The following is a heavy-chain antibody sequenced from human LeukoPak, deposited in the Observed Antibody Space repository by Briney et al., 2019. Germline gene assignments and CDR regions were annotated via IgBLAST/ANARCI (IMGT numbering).Heavy chain of an antibody. V-gene: IGHV4-59*01. J-gene: IGHJ6*02. CDR2: IYYSGST. D-gene: IGHD3-9*01. Sequence: SETLSLTCTVSGGSISSYYWSWIRQPPGKGLEWIGYIYYSGSTNYNPSLKSRVTISVDTSKNQFSLKLSSVTAADTAVYYCARLRYDILTGYSYYYYGMDVWGQGTTVTVSS. CDR3: ARLRYDILTGYSYYYYGMDV. CDR1: GGSISSYY.